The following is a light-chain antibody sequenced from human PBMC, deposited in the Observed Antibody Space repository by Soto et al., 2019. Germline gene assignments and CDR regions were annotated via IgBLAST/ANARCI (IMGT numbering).Light chain of an antibody. CDR3: QQYGSWT. CDR2: GAS. J-gene: IGKJ1*01. Sequence: EIVMTQSPATLSVSPGERATLCCRASQSVSSNLAWYQQKPGQSPRLLIYGASTRATGIPARFSGSGSGTDFTLTISRLEPEDFAVYYCQQYGSWTFGQGAKVDIK. CDR1: QSVSSN. V-gene: IGKV3-15*01.